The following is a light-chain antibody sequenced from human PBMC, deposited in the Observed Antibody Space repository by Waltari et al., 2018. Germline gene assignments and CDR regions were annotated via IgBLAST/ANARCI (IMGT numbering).Light chain of an antibody. CDR2: KLF. J-gene: IGKJ2*01. V-gene: IGKV1-5*03. CDR3: QQYNIWPYT. CDR1: QSISNW. Sequence: DIQLTQSPSTLSASVRDRLTIPSRASQSISNWLAWYHQKPGKPPKVLIYKLFTLQSGVPSRFSGSGSETEFILTISSLQPDDFATYYCQQYNIWPYTFGQGTTLEI.